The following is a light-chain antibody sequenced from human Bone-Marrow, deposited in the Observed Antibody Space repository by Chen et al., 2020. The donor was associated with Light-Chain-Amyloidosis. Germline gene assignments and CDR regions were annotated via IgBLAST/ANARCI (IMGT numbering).Light chain of an antibody. Sequence: IQMTQSPSSVSASLGDRVTITCRANQAISRWLAWYQQKPGKAPQLLIYGASTLQSWVPSRFSGSGSGTDFTLTINNLQPEDFATYDCQQSNSFPRTFGQGTKVEIK. J-gene: IGKJ1*01. CDR3: QQSNSFPRT. V-gene: IGKV1-12*01. CDR2: GAS. CDR1: QAISRW.